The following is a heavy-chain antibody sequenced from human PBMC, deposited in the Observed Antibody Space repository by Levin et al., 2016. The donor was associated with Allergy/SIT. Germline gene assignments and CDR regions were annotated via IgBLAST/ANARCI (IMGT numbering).Heavy chain of an antibody. CDR3: ASLPTYYDILTGYFSYYYYGMDV. D-gene: IGHD3-9*01. V-gene: IGHV4-30-4*01. CDR2: IYYSGST. J-gene: IGHJ6*02. Sequence: WIRQPPGKGLEWIGYIYYSGSTYYNPSLKSRATISVDTSKNQFSLKLSSVTAADTAVYYCASLPTYYDILTGYFSYYYYGMDVWGQGTTVTVSS.